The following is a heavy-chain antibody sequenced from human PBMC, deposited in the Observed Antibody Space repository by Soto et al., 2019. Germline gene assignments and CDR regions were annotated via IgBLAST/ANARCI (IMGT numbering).Heavy chain of an antibody. V-gene: IGHV3-15*07. CDR3: TTDEYYYGSGSYDIDY. D-gene: IGHD3-10*01. CDR1: GFTFSNAW. J-gene: IGHJ4*02. Sequence: GGSPRLSCAASGFTFSNAWMNWVRQAPGKGLEWVGRIKSKTDGGTTDYAAPVKGRFTISRDDSKNTLYLQMNSLKTEDTAVYYCTTDEYYYGSGSYDIDYWGQGTLVTVSS. CDR2: IKSKTDGGTT.